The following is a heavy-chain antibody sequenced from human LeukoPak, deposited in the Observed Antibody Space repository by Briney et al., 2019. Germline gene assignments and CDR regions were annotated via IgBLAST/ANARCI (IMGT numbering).Heavy chain of an antibody. CDR2: IKQDGSEE. Sequence: GGSLRLSCAASGFTFSSYWMSWVRQAPGKGLEWVANIKQDGSEEYYVDSVKGRFTISRDNAKNSLYLQMNSLRAEDTAVYYCARDLGRFFHAFDIWGQGTMVTVSS. CDR1: GFTFSSYW. CDR3: ARDLGRFFHAFDI. D-gene: IGHD3-3*01. J-gene: IGHJ3*02. V-gene: IGHV3-7*01.